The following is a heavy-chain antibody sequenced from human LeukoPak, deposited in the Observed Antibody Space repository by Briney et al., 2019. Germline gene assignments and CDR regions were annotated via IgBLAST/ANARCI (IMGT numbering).Heavy chain of an antibody. CDR1: GGSISSGGYY. Sequence: SQTLSLTCTVSGGSISSGGYYWSWIRQPPGKGLEWIGYIYHSGSTNYNPSLKSRVTISVDTSKNQFSLKLSSVTAADTAVYYCARGRTPVAAAGYWYFDLWGRGTLVTVSS. V-gene: IGHV4-30-2*01. CDR2: IYHSGST. D-gene: IGHD6-13*01. J-gene: IGHJ2*01. CDR3: ARGRTPVAAAGYWYFDL.